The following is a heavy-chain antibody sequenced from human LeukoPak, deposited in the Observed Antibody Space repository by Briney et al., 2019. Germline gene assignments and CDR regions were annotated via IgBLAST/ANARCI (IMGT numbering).Heavy chain of an antibody. CDR1: VFTFRRYD. CDR2: ISSSSSYI. J-gene: IGHJ4*02. Sequence: GVPLTLLCRASVFTFRRYDVSGPPGSRGRALEGLSSISSSSSYIYYADSVKGRFTISRDNAKNSLYLQMNSLRAEDTAVYYCARDAVAGTWGHDYWGQGTLVTVSS. CDR3: ARDAVAGTWGHDY. V-gene: IGHV3-21*01. D-gene: IGHD6-19*01.